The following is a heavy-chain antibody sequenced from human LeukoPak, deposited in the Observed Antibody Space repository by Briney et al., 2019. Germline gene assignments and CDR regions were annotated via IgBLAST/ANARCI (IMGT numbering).Heavy chain of an antibody. J-gene: IGHJ2*01. CDR2: IHYSGST. D-gene: IGHD5-12*01. CDR1: GGSISSYY. CDR3: ARGQGGYEDL. V-gene: IGHV4-59*12. Sequence: SETLSLTCSVSGGSISSYYWSWIRQPPGKGLEWIGYIHYSGSTSYNPSLESRVTLLVDTSKNQFSLKLSSVTAADTAVYYCARGQGGYEDLWGRGTLVTVSS.